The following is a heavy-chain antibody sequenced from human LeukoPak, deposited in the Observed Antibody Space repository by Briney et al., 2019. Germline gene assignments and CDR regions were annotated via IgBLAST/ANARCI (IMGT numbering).Heavy chain of an antibody. CDR3: ARGEWELLGYFDY. CDR2: IYHSGST. Sequence: SETLSLTCTVSGFSISSGYYWGWIRQPPGKGLEWIGSIYHSGSTYYNPSLKSRVTISVDTSKNQFSLKLSSVTAADTAVYYCARGEWELLGYFDYWHQGTLVSVSS. D-gene: IGHD1-26*01. CDR1: GFSISSGYY. V-gene: IGHV4-38-2*02. J-gene: IGHJ4*02.